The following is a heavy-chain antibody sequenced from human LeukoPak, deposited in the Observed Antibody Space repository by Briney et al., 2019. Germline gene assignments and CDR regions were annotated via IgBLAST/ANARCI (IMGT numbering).Heavy chain of an antibody. CDR3: ARESQSAYYFDSSGYEDAFDI. Sequence: PGGSLRLSCVASGFTFSSYSMNWVRQAPGEGLEWVSYISSLSGTIYYADSVKGGFTNSRDNAKNSLYLQMNSLRAEDTAVYYCARESQSAYYFDSSGYEDAFDIWGQGTMVTVSS. CDR1: GFTFSSYS. D-gene: IGHD3-22*01. J-gene: IGHJ3*02. V-gene: IGHV3-48*04. CDR2: ISSLSGTI.